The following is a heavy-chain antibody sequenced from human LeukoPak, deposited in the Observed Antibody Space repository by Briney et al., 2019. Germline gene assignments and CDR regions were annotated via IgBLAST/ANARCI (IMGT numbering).Heavy chain of an antibody. CDR2: IYYSGST. D-gene: IGHD6-13*01. J-gene: IGHJ4*02. CDR1: GGSISSYY. V-gene: IGHV4-59*01. CDR3: ARCGYSISWYYFDY. Sequence: SETLSLTCNVSGGSISSYYWSWIRQPPGKGLEWIGYIYYSGSTNYNPSLESRVTISVDTSKNQFSLRLSSVTAADTAVYYCARCGYSISWYYFDYWGQGALATVSS.